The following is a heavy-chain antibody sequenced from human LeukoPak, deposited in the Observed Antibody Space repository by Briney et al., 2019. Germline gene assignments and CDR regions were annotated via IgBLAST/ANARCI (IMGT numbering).Heavy chain of an antibody. Sequence: GGSLTLSCAASGFTFSNTWMYWVRQGPGKGLVWASRIYNDETSATYADSVKGRFTISRDNAKNTLYLQMDSLRVDDTAVYYCARGAPIDYWGQGTLVTVSS. J-gene: IGHJ4*02. CDR3: ARGAPIDY. CDR1: GFTFSNTW. V-gene: IGHV3-74*01. CDR2: IYNDETSA.